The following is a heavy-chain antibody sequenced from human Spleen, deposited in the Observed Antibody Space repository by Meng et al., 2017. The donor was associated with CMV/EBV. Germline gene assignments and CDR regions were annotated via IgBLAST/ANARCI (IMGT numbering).Heavy chain of an antibody. V-gene: IGHV3-48*04. CDR3: ARTMVVTESDYYYGLDV. CDR1: GFTLSYYI. Sequence: GESLKISCVASGFTLSYYIMNWVRQAPGKGLEWVSYISTGSDTISYADSVKGRFTISRDNAKNSLYLQMDSLRAEDTAVYYCARTMVVTESDYYYGLDVWGQGTTVTVSS. D-gene: IGHD4-23*01. CDR2: ISTGSDTI. J-gene: IGHJ6*02.